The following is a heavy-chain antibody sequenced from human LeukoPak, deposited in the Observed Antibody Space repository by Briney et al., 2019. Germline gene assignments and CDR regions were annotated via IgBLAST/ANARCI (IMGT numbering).Heavy chain of an antibody. D-gene: IGHD6-6*01. CDR1: GYSFTSYW. CDR2: IYPGDSDT. J-gene: IGHJ2*01. V-gene: IGHV5-51*01. Sequence: PGESLKISCKGSGYSFTSYWIGWVRQMPGKGLECMGIIYPGDSDTRYSPSFQGQVTISADRSISTAYLQWSSQKASDTAMYYCARYLQLAGGWYFDLWGRGTLVTVSS. CDR3: ARYLQLAGGWYFDL.